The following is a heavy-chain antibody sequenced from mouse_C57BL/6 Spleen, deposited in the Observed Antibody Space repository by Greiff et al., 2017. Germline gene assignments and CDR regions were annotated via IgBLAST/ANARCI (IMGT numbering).Heavy chain of an antibody. CDR2: IDPSDSYT. J-gene: IGHJ2*01. CDR3: ARDNYFGY. V-gene: IGHV1-50*01. CDR1: GYTFTSYW. Sequence: QVQLQQPGAELVKPGASVKLSCKASGYTFTSYWMQWVKQRPGQGLEWIGEIDPSDSYTNYNQKFKGKATLTVDTSSSTAYMQLSSLTSEDSAVYYCARDNYFGYWGQGTTLTVSS.